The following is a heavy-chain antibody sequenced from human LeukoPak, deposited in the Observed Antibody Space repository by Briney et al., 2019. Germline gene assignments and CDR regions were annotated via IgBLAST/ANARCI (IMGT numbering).Heavy chain of an antibody. D-gene: IGHD3-3*01. CDR2: ISAYNGNT. CDR3: AGALVDHWSGSPGAFDI. CDR1: GYTFTSFG. J-gene: IGHJ3*02. Sequence: ASVTVSFKASGYTFTSFGISWVRQAPGQGLEWMGWISAYNGNTNYAQKLQGRVTMTTDTSTNTAYMEVRSLRSDDTAMYYCAGALVDHWSGSPGAFDIWGQGTMVTVSS. V-gene: IGHV1-18*01.